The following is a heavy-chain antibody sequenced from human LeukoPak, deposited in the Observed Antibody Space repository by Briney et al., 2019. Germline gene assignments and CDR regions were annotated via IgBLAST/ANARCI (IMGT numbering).Heavy chain of an antibody. CDR2: INWNGGST. Sequence: PGASLTLACAASGFTFDDYGMSWVRQAPGKGLEWDSGINWNGGSTGYADSVKGRFTISRDNAKNSLYPQMNSLRAEDTALYYCAREDSSSWGYYFDYWGQGTLVTVSS. CDR1: GFTFDDYG. V-gene: IGHV3-20*04. D-gene: IGHD6-13*01. J-gene: IGHJ4*02. CDR3: AREDSSSWGYYFDY.